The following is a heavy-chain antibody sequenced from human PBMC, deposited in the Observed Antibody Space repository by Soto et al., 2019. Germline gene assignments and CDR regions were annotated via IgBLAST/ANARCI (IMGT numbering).Heavy chain of an antibody. CDR3: GGYSGDGIWS. CDR1: GFTFSRYS. D-gene: IGHD1-26*01. J-gene: IGHJ5*02. V-gene: IGHV3-64*01. CDR2: ISSNGGTT. Sequence: EVQLVESGGGLVQPGGSRRLSCAASGFTFSRYSMHWVRQAPGKGLEYVSAISSNGGTTSYANSVKGRFTISRDNSKNMLYLQMGSLRAEDMAVYYCGGYSGDGIWSWGQGTLVTVSS.